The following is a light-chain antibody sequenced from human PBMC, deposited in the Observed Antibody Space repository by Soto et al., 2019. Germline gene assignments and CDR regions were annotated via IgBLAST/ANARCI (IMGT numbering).Light chain of an antibody. CDR3: QQYSRAALT. CDR2: GAS. CDR1: QSVSSSY. Sequence: ENVWSQSPCIMKLSPGERAALSCRARQSVSSSYLAWYQQKPGQAPRLLIYGASSRATGIPDRFSGSGSGTDFTLTISRLEPEHFAVYYFQQYSRAALTIGQGTKVDIK. J-gene: IGKJ1*01. V-gene: IGKV3-20*01.